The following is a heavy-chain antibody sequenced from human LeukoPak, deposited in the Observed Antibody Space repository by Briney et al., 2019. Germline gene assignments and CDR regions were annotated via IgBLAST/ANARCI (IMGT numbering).Heavy chain of an antibody. CDR3: ARDPGSNSHDWYFDL. J-gene: IGHJ2*01. CDR2: INSEGKTT. CDR1: GFTFSSYW. D-gene: IGHD1-26*01. Sequence: GGSLRLSCAASGFTFSSYWMYWVRQGLGKGLVWVSRINSEGKTTHYADSVKGRFVISRDNAKNTLYLQMNSLRAEDTAVYYCARDPGSNSHDWYFDLWGRGTLVTVSS. V-gene: IGHV3-74*01.